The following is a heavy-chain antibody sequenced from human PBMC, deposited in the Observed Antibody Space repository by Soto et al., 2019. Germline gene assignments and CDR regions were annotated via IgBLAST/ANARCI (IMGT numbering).Heavy chain of an antibody. V-gene: IGHV4-30-2*01. D-gene: IGHD3-22*01. CDR3: ARSYYDSTGFAVDP. CDR1: GGSISSGGYS. J-gene: IGHJ5*02. CDR2: IYHSGSF. Sequence: SATLSLTCAVSGGSISSGGYSWSWIRQPPGKGLEWIGYIYHSGSFNYNPSLSSRVTLSVETSKNQFSMKVTSVTASDTAVYYCARSYYDSTGFAVDPWGQGTLVTVSS.